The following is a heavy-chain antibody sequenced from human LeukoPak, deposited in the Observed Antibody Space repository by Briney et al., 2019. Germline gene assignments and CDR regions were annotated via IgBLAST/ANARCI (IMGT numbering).Heavy chain of an antibody. CDR3: AKEGYYGDYWNGMFDY. D-gene: IGHD4-17*01. Sequence: PGGSLRLSCAASGFTFSSYAMSWVRQAPGKGLEWVSAISGSGGSTYYADSVKGRFSISRDNSKNTLYLQMNSLRAEDTAIYYGAKEGYYGDYWNGMFDYWGQGTLVTVSS. CDR2: ISGSGGST. CDR1: GFTFSSYA. J-gene: IGHJ4*02. V-gene: IGHV3-23*01.